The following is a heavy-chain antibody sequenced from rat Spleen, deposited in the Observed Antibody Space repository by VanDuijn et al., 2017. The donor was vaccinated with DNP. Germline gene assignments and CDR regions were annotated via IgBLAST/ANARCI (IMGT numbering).Heavy chain of an antibody. CDR1: GFTFSDYN. V-gene: IGHV5-7*01. D-gene: IGHD5-1*01. J-gene: IGHJ1*01. Sequence: EVQLVESGGGSVQPGRSLKLSCAASGFTFSDYNLAWVRQTPKKGLEWVATSVYNGDRAFYRDSVKGRFTIARDNAKSTLYLQMDSLRSEDTATYYCARTGSWYFDFWGPGTMVTVSS. CDR3: ARTGSWYFDF. CDR2: SVYNGDRA.